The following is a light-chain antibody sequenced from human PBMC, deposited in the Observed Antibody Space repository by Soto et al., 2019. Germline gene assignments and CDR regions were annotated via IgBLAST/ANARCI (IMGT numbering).Light chain of an antibody. J-gene: IGLJ2*01. Sequence: QSLLTQPPSTSGAPGQRVAISCSGSSPNIGSNFVYWYQHLPGRAPRLLILRNDQRPSGVPDRFSGSKSGTSASLAISGLRSEYEADYYCASWDDSLRNVVFGGGTKLTVL. CDR1: SPNIGSNF. CDR3: ASWDDSLRNVV. CDR2: RND. V-gene: IGLV1-47*01.